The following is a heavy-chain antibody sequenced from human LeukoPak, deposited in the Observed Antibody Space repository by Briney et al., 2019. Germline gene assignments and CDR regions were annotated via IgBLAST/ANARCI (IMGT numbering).Heavy chain of an antibody. Sequence: SVKVSCKASGGTFSSYAISWVRQAPGQGLEWMGGIIPIFGTANYAQKFQGRLTITADESTSTAYMELSSLRSEDTAVYYCARIRDGYNSYFFYGMDVWGQGPRSPSL. CDR3: ARIRDGYNSYFFYGMDV. CDR2: IIPIFGTA. D-gene: IGHD5-24*01. J-gene: IGHJ6*02. CDR1: GGTFSSYA. V-gene: IGHV1-69*13.